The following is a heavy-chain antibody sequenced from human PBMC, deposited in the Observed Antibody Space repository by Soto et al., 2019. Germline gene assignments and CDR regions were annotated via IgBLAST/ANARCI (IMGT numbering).Heavy chain of an antibody. CDR1: GFIFSDNS. CDR3: ARDPPHGGTSSWDADS. Sequence: EASGGGLVKPGGSLRLTCAASGFIFSDNSMNWVRQAPGKRLEWVSSISSSGSFISYGDAVKGRFIISRDNAKKSLFLQMSDLRAEDTALYYCARDPPHGGTSSWDADSWGQGTLVTVSS. V-gene: IGHV3-21*01. D-gene: IGHD1-26*01. J-gene: IGHJ4*02. CDR2: ISSSGSFI.